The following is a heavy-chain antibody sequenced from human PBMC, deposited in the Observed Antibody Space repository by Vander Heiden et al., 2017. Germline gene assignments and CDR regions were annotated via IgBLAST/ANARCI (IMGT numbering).Heavy chain of an antibody. Sequence: HLQLQESGPGLVTPSETLSLTCSVPGGSITSSIFYWGWIRQPPGKGLEWIGNIYYSGSTYDNPSLKSRVTISVDTSRNQFSLRLTSVTAADTAVYYCARVVPQGSVFDIWGQGTLVTVSP. CDR3: ARVVPQGSVFDI. D-gene: IGHD2-2*01. CDR2: IYYSGST. J-gene: IGHJ3*02. V-gene: IGHV4-39*01. CDR1: GGSITSSIFY.